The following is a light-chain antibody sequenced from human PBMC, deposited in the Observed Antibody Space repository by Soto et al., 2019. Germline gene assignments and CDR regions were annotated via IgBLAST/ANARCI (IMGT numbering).Light chain of an antibody. CDR2: LGS. V-gene: IGKV2-28*01. CDR3: MQALQTPTT. CDR1: QSLLHSNGYNY. Sequence: DIVMTQSPLSLPVTPGEPASISCRSSQSLLHSNGYNYLDWYLQKPGQSPQLLIYLGSNRASGVPYRFRDSGSGTDFTLKISRVEAEDVGVYYCMQALQTPTTFGQGTKLEIK. J-gene: IGKJ2*01.